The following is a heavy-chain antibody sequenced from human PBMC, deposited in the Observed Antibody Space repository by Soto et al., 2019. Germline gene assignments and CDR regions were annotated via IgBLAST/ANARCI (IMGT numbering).Heavy chain of an antibody. V-gene: IGHV3-30-3*01. Sequence: PGGSLRLSCAASGFTFSSYAMHWVRQAPGKGLEWVAVISYDGSNKYYADSVKGRFTISRDNSKNTLYLQMNSLRAEDTAVYYCLSTVGFDPWGQGTLVTVSS. CDR2: ISYDGSNK. D-gene: IGHD2-15*01. J-gene: IGHJ5*02. CDR3: LSTVGFDP. CDR1: GFTFSSYA.